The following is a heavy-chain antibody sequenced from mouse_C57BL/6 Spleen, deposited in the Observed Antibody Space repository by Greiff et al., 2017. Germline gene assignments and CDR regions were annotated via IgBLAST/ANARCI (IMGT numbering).Heavy chain of an antibody. D-gene: IGHD1-1*01. J-gene: IGHJ1*03. CDR3: TRMRITTVEGLYFDV. Sequence: QVQLQQSGAELVRPGASVTLSCKASGYTFTDYEMHWVKQTPVHGLEWIGAIDPETGGTAYNQKFKGKAILTADKSSSTAYMELRSLTSEDSAVYYCTRMRITTVEGLYFDVWGTGTTVTVSS. V-gene: IGHV1-15*01. CDR2: IDPETGGT. CDR1: GYTFTDYE.